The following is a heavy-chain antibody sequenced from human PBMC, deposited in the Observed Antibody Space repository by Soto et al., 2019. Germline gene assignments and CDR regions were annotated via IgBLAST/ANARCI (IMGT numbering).Heavy chain of an antibody. CDR1: GYTFSSHD. D-gene: IGHD3-16*02. CDR2: MNPNSGNT. V-gene: IGHV1-8*02. CDR3: ASSVRSYYNGMDV. Sequence: QVQLVQSGAEVKKPGASVKVSCKASGYTFSSHDINWVRQATGQGLEWMGWMNPNSGNTGYAQKFQGRVTMTRNTSIGTAYMELGSLRSEYMAVYYCASSVRSYYNGMDVWGQGTTVTVSS. J-gene: IGHJ6*02.